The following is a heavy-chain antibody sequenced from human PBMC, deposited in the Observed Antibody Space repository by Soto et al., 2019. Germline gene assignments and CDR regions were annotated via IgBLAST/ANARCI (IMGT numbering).Heavy chain of an antibody. V-gene: IGHV3-30-3*01. CDR2: ISYDGSNK. D-gene: IGHD3-3*02. Sequence: QVQLVESGGGVVQPGRSLRLSCAASGFTFSSYAMHWVRQAPGKGLEWVAVISYDGSNKYYADSVKGRFTISGDNSKNTLYLQMNSLRAEDTAVYYCARDRIFGVGYGMDVWGQGTTVTVSS. CDR1: GFTFSSYA. J-gene: IGHJ6*02. CDR3: ARDRIFGVGYGMDV.